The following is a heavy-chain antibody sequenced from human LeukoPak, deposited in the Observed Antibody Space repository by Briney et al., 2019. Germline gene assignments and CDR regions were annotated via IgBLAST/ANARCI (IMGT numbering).Heavy chain of an antibody. CDR3: ARIYSGSYGYYYYGMDV. J-gene: IGHJ6*02. CDR2: IYYSGST. V-gene: IGHV4-59*08. Sequence: SETLSLTCTVSGGSISSYYWSWIRQPPGKGLEWIGDIYYSGSTNYNPSLKSRVTISVDTSKNQFSLKLSSVTAADTAVYYCARIYSGSYGYYYYGMDVWGQGTTVTVSS. D-gene: IGHD1-26*01. CDR1: GGSISSYY.